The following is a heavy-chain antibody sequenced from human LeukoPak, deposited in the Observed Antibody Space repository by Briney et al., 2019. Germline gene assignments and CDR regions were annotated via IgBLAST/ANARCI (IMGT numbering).Heavy chain of an antibody. CDR3: AREAVYYDSSGYYFDY. CDR2: IWYDGSNK. CDR1: GFTFSSYG. Sequence: GRSLRLSCAASGFTFSSYGMHWVSQAPGKGLEWVAVIWYDGSNKYYADSVKGRFTISRDNSKNTLYLQMNSLRAEDTAVYYCAREAVYYDSSGYYFDYWAREPWSPSPQ. V-gene: IGHV3-33*01. D-gene: IGHD3-22*01. J-gene: IGHJ4*02.